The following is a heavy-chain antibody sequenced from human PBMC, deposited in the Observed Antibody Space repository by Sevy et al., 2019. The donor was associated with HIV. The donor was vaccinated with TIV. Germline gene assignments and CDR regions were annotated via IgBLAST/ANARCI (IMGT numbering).Heavy chain of an antibody. CDR1: GFTITNYA. CDR2: IPSSGDKT. Sequence: GGSLRLSCAASGFTITNYAMSWVRQAPGKGLEWVSGIPSSGDKTHYVDSVKGRFTISRDTSSNTLWLQMNNLRVEDTAVYYCARGTFGTYFGAISCWGQGTLVTVSS. V-gene: IGHV3-23*01. D-gene: IGHD1-26*01. CDR3: ARGTFGTYFGAISC. J-gene: IGHJ4*02.